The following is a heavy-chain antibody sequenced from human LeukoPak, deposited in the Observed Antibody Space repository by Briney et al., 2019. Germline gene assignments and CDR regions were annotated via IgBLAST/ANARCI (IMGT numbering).Heavy chain of an antibody. V-gene: IGHV3-74*01. CDR1: GFTFSSYW. CDR2: INSDGNST. D-gene: IGHD4-23*01. J-gene: IGHJ4*02. Sequence: GGSLRLSCAASGFTFSSYWMHGVRQAPGKGLVWVSRINSDGNSTNYADSVKGRFTISRDNAKNTLYLQMNSLRAEDTAVYYCAREVTRVVDYWGQGTLVTVSS. CDR3: AREVTRVVDY.